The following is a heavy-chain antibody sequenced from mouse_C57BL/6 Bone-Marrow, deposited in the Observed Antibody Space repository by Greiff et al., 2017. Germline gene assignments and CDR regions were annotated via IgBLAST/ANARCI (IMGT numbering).Heavy chain of an antibody. V-gene: IGHV1-85*01. CDR1: GYTFTSYD. D-gene: IGHD1-1*01. Sequence: VQLQQSGPELVKPGASVKLSCKASGYTFTSYDINWVKQRPGQGLEWIGRFYPRDGSTKYNEKFKGKATLTVDTSSITSFMELLRLTSEDSAVYFCARTITTVECGDYWGQGTTLTVSS. CDR2: FYPRDGST. J-gene: IGHJ2*01. CDR3: ARTITTVECGDY.